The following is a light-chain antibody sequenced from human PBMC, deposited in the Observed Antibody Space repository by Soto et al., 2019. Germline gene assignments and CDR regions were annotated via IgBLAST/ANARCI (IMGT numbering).Light chain of an antibody. CDR2: GAS. Sequence: ETVLTQSPGTLSLSPGERATLSCRASQTVSNTYLAWYQQKSGQAPKFLIYGASNRATGIPDRFSGSGSGTDFTLTISRLEPEDFAVYYCQQYGALPPTFGGGTKVEIK. CDR1: QTVSNTY. V-gene: IGKV3-20*01. CDR3: QQYGALPPT. J-gene: IGKJ4*01.